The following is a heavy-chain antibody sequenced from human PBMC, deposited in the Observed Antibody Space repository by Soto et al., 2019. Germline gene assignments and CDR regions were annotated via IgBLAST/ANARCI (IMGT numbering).Heavy chain of an antibody. CDR1: GFSLTTNGMC. Sequence: GSGPTLVNPTQTLTLTCTFSGFSLTTNGMCLSWIRQPPGKALEWLALIDWDDNTYYSTSLNNRLTLSKDTSKNQVVLLVRHMGPVDTATYYCARIPCGNYCTENFFDPWGQGIPVTVSS. J-gene: IGHJ5*02. V-gene: IGHV2-70*01. CDR3: ARIPCGNYCTENFFDP. CDR2: IDWDDNT. D-gene: IGHD3-10*01.